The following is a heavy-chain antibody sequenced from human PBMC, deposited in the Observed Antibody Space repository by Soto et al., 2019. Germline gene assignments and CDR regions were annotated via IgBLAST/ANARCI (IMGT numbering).Heavy chain of an antibody. J-gene: IGHJ4*02. CDR2: ISYDGSNK. CDR3: ARYQQALDY. CDR1: GFTFSSYA. D-gene: IGHD2-2*01. V-gene: IGHV3-30-3*01. Sequence: GESLKISCAASGFTFSSYAMHWVRQAPGKGLEWVAVISYDGSNKYYADSVKGRFTISRDNSKNTLYLQMNSLRAEDTAVYYCARYQQALDYWGQGTLVTVSS.